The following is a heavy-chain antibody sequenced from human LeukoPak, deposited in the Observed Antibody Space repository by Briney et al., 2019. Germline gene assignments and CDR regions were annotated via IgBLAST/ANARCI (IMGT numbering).Heavy chain of an antibody. V-gene: IGHV3-30*18. CDR2: ISNDGSNE. CDR3: AKDGGLGWSEKLLSSDYMDV. D-gene: IGHD3-10*01. Sequence: GGSLRLSCAASGFTFSSFGMSWVRQAPGKGLEWVAVISNDGSNEYYADSVKGRFTISRDNSKNTMYLQMNSLRAEDTAVYYCAKDGGLGWSEKLLSSDYMDVWGKGTTVTVSS. CDR1: GFTFSSFG. J-gene: IGHJ6*03.